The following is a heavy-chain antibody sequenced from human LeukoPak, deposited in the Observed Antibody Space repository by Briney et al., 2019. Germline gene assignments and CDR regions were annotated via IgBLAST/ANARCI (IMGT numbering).Heavy chain of an antibody. CDR2: IIPIFGTA. V-gene: IGHV1-69*06. CDR3: ARDLSRNDY. CDR1: GGTFSSYA. J-gene: IGHJ4*02. Sequence: GASVKVSCRASGGTFSSYAISWVRQAPGQGLEWMGGIIPIFGTANYAQKFQGRVTITADKSTSTAYMELSSLRAEDTAVYYCARDLSRNDYWGQGTLVTVSS.